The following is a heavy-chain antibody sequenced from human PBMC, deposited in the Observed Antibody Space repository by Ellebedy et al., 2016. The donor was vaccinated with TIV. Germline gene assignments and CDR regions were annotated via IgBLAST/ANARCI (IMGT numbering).Heavy chain of an antibody. V-gene: IGHV3-33*01. CDR2: IWYDGSNK. CDR1: GFTFSSYG. CDR3: ARSTMRDYYYGMDV. D-gene: IGHD2-2*01. J-gene: IGHJ6*02. Sequence: GESLKISXAASGFTFSSYGMHWVRQAPGKGLEWVAVIWYDGSNKYYADSVKGRFTISRDNSKNTLYLQMNSLRAEDTAVYYCARSTMRDYYYGMDVWGQGTTVTVSS.